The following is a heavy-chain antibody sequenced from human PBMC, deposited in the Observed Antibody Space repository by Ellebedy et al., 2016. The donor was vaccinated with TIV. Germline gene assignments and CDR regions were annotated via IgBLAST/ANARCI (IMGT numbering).Heavy chain of an antibody. CDR3: ARHYDYIWGSYRYRWFDP. CDR1: GYSFTSYW. V-gene: IGHV5-51*01. Sequence: GESLKISXKGSGYSFTSYWIGWVRQMPGKGLEWMGIIYPGDSDTRYSPSFQGQVTISADKSISTAYLQWSSLKASDTAMYYCARHYDYIWGSYRYRWFDPWGQGTLVTVSS. CDR2: IYPGDSDT. J-gene: IGHJ5*02. D-gene: IGHD3-16*02.